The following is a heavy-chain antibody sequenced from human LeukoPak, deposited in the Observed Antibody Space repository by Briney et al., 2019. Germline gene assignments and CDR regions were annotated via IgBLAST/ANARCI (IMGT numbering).Heavy chain of an antibody. CDR3: TRFLSYYYGLDV. Sequence: GGSLRLSCAASGFTVSSNYMSWVRQAPGKGLEWVSVIYSGGSTYYADSVKGRFTISRDNSKNTLYLQVNSLRAEDTAIYFCTRFLSYYYGLDVWGQGTTVTVSS. CDR2: IYSGGST. CDR1: GFTVSSNY. V-gene: IGHV3-66*01. J-gene: IGHJ6*02.